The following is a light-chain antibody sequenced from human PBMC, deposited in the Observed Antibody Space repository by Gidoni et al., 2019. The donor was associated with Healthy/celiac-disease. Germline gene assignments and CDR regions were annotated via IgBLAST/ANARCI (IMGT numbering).Light chain of an antibody. J-gene: IGKJ4*01. Sequence: EIVLTQSPATLSLSPGESATLSCRASQSVSSYLAWYQQKHGQAPRLLIYDASNRATGIPARFSGSGSGTDFTRTISSLEPEDFAVYYGQQRSNWLALTFGGGTKVEIK. CDR3: QQRSNWLALT. CDR1: QSVSSY. V-gene: IGKV3-11*01. CDR2: DAS.